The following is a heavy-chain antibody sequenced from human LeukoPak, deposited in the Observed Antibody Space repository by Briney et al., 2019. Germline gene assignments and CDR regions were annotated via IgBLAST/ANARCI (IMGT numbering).Heavy chain of an antibody. CDR3: ARADGREGFY. D-gene: IGHD1-26*01. CDR1: GYIFTSYW. Sequence: PGASLQISCKGSGYIFTSYWIGWVRPLPGKGLEWMGIIYPGDSDTRYSPSFQGQVTISADKSISTAYLQWSSLKASDTAMYYCARADGREGFYWGQGTLVTVSS. V-gene: IGHV5-51*01. CDR2: IYPGDSDT. J-gene: IGHJ4*02.